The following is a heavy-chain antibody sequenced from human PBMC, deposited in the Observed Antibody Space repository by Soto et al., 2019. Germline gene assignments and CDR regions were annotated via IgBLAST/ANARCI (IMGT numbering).Heavy chain of an antibody. J-gene: IGHJ4*02. CDR2: IYSGHTT. CDR1: GFIVSSNQ. Sequence: HPGGSLRLSCVASGFIVSSNQMSWVRQAPGKGLEWVSVIYSGHTTYYADSVEGRFTISRDDSKNTLYLQMNSLRVEDTAVYYCVRGPSDHKLRLVEWPYRDYWGQGALVTVSS. V-gene: IGHV3-53*01. D-gene: IGHD3-3*01. CDR3: VRGPSDHKLRLVEWPYRDY.